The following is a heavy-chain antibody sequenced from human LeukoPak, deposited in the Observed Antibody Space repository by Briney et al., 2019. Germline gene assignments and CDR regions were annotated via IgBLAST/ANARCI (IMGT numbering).Heavy chain of an antibody. Sequence: GGSLGLSCAASGFTFTSSAMSWVRQAPGKGLECVSSISGSGGSTDYAGSVKGRFTISRDNSKNTLYLQMNGLRAEDTAVYYCASHKENFYDSSGNYWGQGTLVTVSS. V-gene: IGHV3-23*01. CDR3: ASHKENFYDSSGNY. J-gene: IGHJ4*02. D-gene: IGHD3-22*01. CDR2: ISGSGGST. CDR1: GFTFTSSA.